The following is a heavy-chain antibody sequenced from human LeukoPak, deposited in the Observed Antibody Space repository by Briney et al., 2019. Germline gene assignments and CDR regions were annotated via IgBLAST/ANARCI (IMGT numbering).Heavy chain of an antibody. CDR2: ISAGNGNT. CDR3: ARVSTDYYFFYGMDV. V-gene: IGHV1-3*01. CDR1: GYTFTTYA. Sequence: ASVKVSCKATGYTFTTYAMHWVRQAPGQRLEWMGWISAGNGNTEYSQKFQGRVTITRDTSASTAYMELSSLRSEDTAVYYCARVSTDYYFFYGMDVWGQGTTVTVSS. D-gene: IGHD1-1*01. J-gene: IGHJ6*02.